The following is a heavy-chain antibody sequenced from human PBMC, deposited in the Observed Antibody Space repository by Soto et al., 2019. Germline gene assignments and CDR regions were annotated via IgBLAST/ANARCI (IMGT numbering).Heavy chain of an antibody. J-gene: IGHJ4*02. D-gene: IGHD2-2*01. Sequence: ASVKVSCKASGGTFSSYGISWVRQAPGQGLEWMGWISAYNGNTNYAQKLQGRVTMTTDTSTSTAYMELRSLRSDDTAVYYCARGDIVVVPAALDYWGQGTLVTVSS. CDR1: GGTFSSYG. CDR2: ISAYNGNT. CDR3: ARGDIVVVPAALDY. V-gene: IGHV1-18*01.